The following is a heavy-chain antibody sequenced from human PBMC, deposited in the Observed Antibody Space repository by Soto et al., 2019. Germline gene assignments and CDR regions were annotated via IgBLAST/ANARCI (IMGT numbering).Heavy chain of an antibody. CDR3: ARIYCSGGSCYSYYYYYMDV. CDR1: GGSISSYY. V-gene: IGHV4-59*01. CDR2: IYYSGRT. D-gene: IGHD2-15*01. J-gene: IGHJ6*03. Sequence: SETLSLTCTVSGGSISSYYWSWIRQPPGKGLEWIGYIYYSGRTNYNPSLKSRFTIAVDTSRNQFSLKQSSVTAADTAVYYCARIYCSGGSCYSYYYYYMDVWGKGTTVTVSS.